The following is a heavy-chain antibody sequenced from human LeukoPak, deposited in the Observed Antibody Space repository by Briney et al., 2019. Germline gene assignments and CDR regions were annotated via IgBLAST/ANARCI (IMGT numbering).Heavy chain of an antibody. CDR1: VYTFTSYD. Sequence: ASVKVSCKASVYTFTSYDITWVRQAPGQGLEWMGWISPNNGNTNYSQKLQGRVTMTTDTSTRTAYMELRSLRSDDTAVYYCARVSRGYYDSSGYYGWGQGTLVTASS. V-gene: IGHV1-18*01. J-gene: IGHJ4*02. CDR2: ISPNNGNT. CDR3: ARVSRGYYDSSGYYG. D-gene: IGHD3-22*01.